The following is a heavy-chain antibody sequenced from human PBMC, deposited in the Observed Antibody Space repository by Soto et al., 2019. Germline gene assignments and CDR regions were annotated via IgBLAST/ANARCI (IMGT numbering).Heavy chain of an antibody. Sequence: SETLSLTCTVSGGSISSDYWSWIRQPPGKGLEWIGYIYYSGSTNYNPSLKSRVTISVDTSKNQFSLKLSSVTAADTAVYYCARDGDDSGYETKPDYYYYGMDVWGQGTTVTVSS. D-gene: IGHD5-12*01. CDR2: IYYSGST. CDR3: ARDGDDSGYETKPDYYYYGMDV. J-gene: IGHJ6*02. CDR1: GGSISSDY. V-gene: IGHV4-59*01.